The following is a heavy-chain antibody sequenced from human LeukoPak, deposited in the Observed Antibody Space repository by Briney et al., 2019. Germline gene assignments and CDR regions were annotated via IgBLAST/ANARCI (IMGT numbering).Heavy chain of an antibody. D-gene: IGHD3-22*01. V-gene: IGHV1-46*01. CDR3: ARDVLTMIVVVWDAFDI. Sequence: ASVKVSRKASGYTFTSYYMHWVRQAPGQGLEWMGIINPSGGSTSYAQKFQGRVTMTRDTSTSTVYMELRSLRSDDTAVYYCARDVLTMIVVVWDAFDIWGQGTMVTVSS. CDR1: GYTFTSYY. CDR2: INPSGGST. J-gene: IGHJ3*02.